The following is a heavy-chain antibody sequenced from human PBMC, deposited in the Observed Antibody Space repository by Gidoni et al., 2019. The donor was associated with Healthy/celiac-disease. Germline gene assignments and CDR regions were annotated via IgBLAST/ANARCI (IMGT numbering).Heavy chain of an antibody. CDR1: GGSNSSSSYY. J-gene: IGHJ4*02. CDR3: ARLNYGDYGLGY. CDR2: IYYSGST. Sequence: QLQLPAAGPGLVKPSETLSPTCTGSGGSNSSSSYYWGWIRQPPGKGLEWIGSIYYSGSTYYNPSLKSRVTISVDTSKNQFSLKLSSVTAADTAVYYCARLNYGDYGLGYWGQGTLVTVSS. V-gene: IGHV4-39*01. D-gene: IGHD4-17*01.